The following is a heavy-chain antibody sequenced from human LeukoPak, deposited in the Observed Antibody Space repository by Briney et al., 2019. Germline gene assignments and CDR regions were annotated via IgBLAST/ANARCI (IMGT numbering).Heavy chain of an antibody. Sequence: GGSLRLSCAASGFTFSAFGTHWVRQAPGKGLEWVAFIRFDSSNKYYSNSMKGRLTISRVNSKNTVYLQMDNLRPEDTSVYYCAKEPLDSWGRGTLVTVTS. CDR2: IRFDSSNK. J-gene: IGHJ4*02. CDR1: GFTFSAFG. V-gene: IGHV3-30*02. CDR3: AKEPLDS.